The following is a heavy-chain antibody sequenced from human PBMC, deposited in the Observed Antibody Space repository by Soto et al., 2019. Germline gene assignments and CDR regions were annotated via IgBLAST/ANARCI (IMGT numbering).Heavy chain of an antibody. Sequence: SETLSLTCTVSGGPIRSSSHYWGWIRQSPGTGLEWIGSIDESGDSYYNPSLKSRVTIFVDTSKNQCSLKLISVPGADPGIDCCGREGGYGDYCGQGTMVTVSS. CDR3: GREGGYGDY. CDR2: IDESGDS. CDR1: GGPIRSSSHY. V-gene: IGHV4-39*02. J-gene: IGHJ4*02. D-gene: IGHD1-1*01.